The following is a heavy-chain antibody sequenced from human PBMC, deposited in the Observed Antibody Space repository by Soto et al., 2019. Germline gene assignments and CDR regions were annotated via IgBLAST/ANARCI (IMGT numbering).Heavy chain of an antibody. J-gene: IGHJ4*02. CDR3: GSRPIFGFAYGRFDY. D-gene: IGHD3-10*01. V-gene: IGHV4-39*01. Sequence: QLQLQESGPGLVKPSETLSLTCTVSGGSIRSGSYYWAWIRQPPGKGLEWIGTSSYSGTTYYNPSLKSPVAVSADLSKHQFFLRLNSGTAADTAVYYCGSRPIFGFAYGRFDYWGQGMLVTVSS. CDR2: SSYSGTT. CDR1: GGSIRSGSYY.